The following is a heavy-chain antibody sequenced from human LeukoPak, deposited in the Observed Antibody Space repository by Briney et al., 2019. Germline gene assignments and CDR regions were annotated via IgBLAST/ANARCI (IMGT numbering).Heavy chain of an antibody. J-gene: IGHJ5*02. D-gene: IGHD6-19*01. CDR3: ARGRSSGWYNNWFDP. Sequence: SETLPLTCAVYGGSFSGYYWSWIRQPPGKGLEWIGEINHSGSTNYNPSLKSRVTISVDTSKNQFTLKLSSVTAADTAVYYCARGRSSGWYNNWFDPWGQGTLVTVSS. V-gene: IGHV4-34*01. CDR1: GGSFSGYY. CDR2: INHSGST.